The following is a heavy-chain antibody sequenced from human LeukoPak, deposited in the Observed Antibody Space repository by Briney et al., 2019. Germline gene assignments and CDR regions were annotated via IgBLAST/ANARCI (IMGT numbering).Heavy chain of an antibody. Sequence: GGSLRLSCAASGFTFSDYYMSWIRQAPGKGLEWVSYISSSGSTIYYADSVKGRFTISRDNAKNSLYLQLNSLRAEDTAVYYCARRGYSGNSNWFDPWGQGTLVTVSS. CDR1: GFTFSDYY. CDR3: ARRGYSGNSNWFDP. D-gene: IGHD1-26*01. J-gene: IGHJ5*02. CDR2: ISSSGSTI. V-gene: IGHV3-11*01.